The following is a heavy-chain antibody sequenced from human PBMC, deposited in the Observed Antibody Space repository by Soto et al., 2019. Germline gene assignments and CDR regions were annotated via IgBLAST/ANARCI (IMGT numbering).Heavy chain of an antibody. Sequence: GGSLRLSCAASGFTVSSNYMSWVRQAPGKGLEWVSVIYSGGSTYYADSVKGKFTISRDNSKNTLYLQMNSLRAEDTAVYYCARSYYDYIWGSYRYTGGFDYWGQGTLVTVSS. CDR2: IYSGGST. V-gene: IGHV3-66*01. D-gene: IGHD3-16*02. J-gene: IGHJ4*02. CDR1: GFTVSSNY. CDR3: ARSYYDYIWGSYRYTGGFDY.